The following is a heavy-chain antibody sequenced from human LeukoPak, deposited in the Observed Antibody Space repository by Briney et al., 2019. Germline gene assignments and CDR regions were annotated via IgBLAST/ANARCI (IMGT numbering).Heavy chain of an antibody. V-gene: IGHV3-21*01. J-gene: IGHJ4*02. Sequence: GGSLRLSCAASGFTFSSYSMNWVRQAPGKGLEWVSSISSSSSYIYYADSVKGRFTISRDNAKNSLYLQLNRMRADDKDVYYCARDPQLRGSGSYYREADYWGQGTLVTVSS. CDR2: ISSSSSYI. CDR1: GFTFSSYS. CDR3: ARDPQLRGSGSYYREADY. D-gene: IGHD3-10*01.